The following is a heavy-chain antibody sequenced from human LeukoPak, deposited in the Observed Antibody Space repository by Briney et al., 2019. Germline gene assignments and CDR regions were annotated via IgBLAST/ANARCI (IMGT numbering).Heavy chain of an antibody. J-gene: IGHJ4*02. V-gene: IGHV3-53*01. CDR1: GFTFSSYA. CDR3: ARSIAVAYFDY. Sequence: GGSLRLSCAASGFTFSSYAMTWVRQAPGKGLEWVSIIYSGGTIYYADSVKGRFTISRDNSKNTLYLQMNSLRAEDTAVYYCARSIAVAYFDYWGQGTLVTVSS. CDR2: IYSGGTI. D-gene: IGHD6-19*01.